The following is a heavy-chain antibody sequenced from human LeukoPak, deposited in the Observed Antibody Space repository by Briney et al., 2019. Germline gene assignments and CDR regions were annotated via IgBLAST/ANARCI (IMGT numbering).Heavy chain of an antibody. CDR3: AKDGARGYYYDSSGYLGVNWFDP. V-gene: IGHV3-9*01. D-gene: IGHD3-22*01. CDR2: ISWSSGSI. CDR1: GFTFDDYA. Sequence: GRSLRLSCAASGFTFDDYAMHWVRQAPGKGLEWVSGISWSSGSIGYADSVKGRFTISRDNAKNSLYLQMNSLRAEDTALYYCAKDGARGYYYDSSGYLGVNWFDPWGQGTLVTVSS. J-gene: IGHJ5*02.